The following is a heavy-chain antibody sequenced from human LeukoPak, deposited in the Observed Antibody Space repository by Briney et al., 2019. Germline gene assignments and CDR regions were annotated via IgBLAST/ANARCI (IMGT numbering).Heavy chain of an antibody. D-gene: IGHD1-26*01. CDR2: INHSGST. J-gene: IGHJ4*02. V-gene: IGHV4-34*01. CDR3: VKGYSGSYWGFSYFDY. CDR1: GGSFSGYY. Sequence: PSETLSLTCAVYGGSFSGYYWSWIRQPPGKGLEWIGEINHSGSTNYNPSLKSRVTISVDTSKNQFSLKLSSVTAADTAVYYCVKGYSGSYWGFSYFDYWGQGTLVTVSS.